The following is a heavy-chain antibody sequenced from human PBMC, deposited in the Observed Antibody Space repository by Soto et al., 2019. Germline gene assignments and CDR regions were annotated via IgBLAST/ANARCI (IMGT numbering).Heavy chain of an antibody. J-gene: IGHJ6*02. D-gene: IGHD6-13*01. CDR1: RGTFSSYA. V-gene: IGHV1-69*13. CDR3: ARGPARVGNIAEAGKAPYYYYYGMDV. CDR2: IVPIFGTA. Sequence: GXSAKVSCNASRGTFSSYAISWVRQAPVQGLEWMGGIVPIFGTANHAQKFQGRVTITADESTSTAYMELSSLRSEDTAVYYCARGPARVGNIAEAGKAPYYYYYGMDVWGQGTKVTVYS.